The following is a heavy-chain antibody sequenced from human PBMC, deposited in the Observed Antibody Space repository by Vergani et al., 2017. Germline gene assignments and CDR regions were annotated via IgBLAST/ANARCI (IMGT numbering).Heavy chain of an antibody. CDR2: ISWDGGST. CDR1: GFTFDDYA. CDR3: AKGGEYSGYDYVDY. V-gene: IGHV3-43D*03. D-gene: IGHD5-12*01. Sequence: EVQLVESGGVVVQPGGSLRLSCAASGFTFDDYAMHWVRQAPGKGLEWVSLISWDGGSTYYADSVKGRFTISRDNSKNSLYLQMNSLMAEDTALYYCAKGGEYSGYDYVDYWGQGTLVTVSS. J-gene: IGHJ4*02.